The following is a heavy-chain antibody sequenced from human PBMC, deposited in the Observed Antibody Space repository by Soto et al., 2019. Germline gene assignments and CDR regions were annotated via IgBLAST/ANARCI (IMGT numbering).Heavy chain of an antibody. CDR2: ISAYNGNT. V-gene: IGHV1-18*01. D-gene: IGHD6-13*01. J-gene: IGHJ5*02. CDR3: ARDLYGKVAATFNWFDP. Sequence: QVQLVQSGAEVKKPGASVKVSCKASGYTFTSYGISWVRQAPGQGLEWMGWISAYNGNTNYAQKLQGRVTMTTDTSTSTAYMELRSLRSDDTAVYYCARDLYGKVAATFNWFDPWGQGTLVTVSS. CDR1: GYTFTSYG.